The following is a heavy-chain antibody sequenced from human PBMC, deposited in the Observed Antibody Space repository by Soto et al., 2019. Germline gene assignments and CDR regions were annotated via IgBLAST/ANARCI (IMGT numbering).Heavy chain of an antibody. CDR2: IIRGSETP. CDR3: ATSPGYGDHFYY. V-gene: IGHV3-23*01. CDR1: GFCSGSYA. Sequence: GGSLRLSCAASGFCSGSYAMSWVRQAQWKRLYVVTLIIRGSETPYNTDSVKGRFIISRDTSENTLYLQMHNLRAEDTAVYYCATSPGYGDHFYYWGQGSLVTVSS. D-gene: IGHD4-17*01. J-gene: IGHJ4*02.